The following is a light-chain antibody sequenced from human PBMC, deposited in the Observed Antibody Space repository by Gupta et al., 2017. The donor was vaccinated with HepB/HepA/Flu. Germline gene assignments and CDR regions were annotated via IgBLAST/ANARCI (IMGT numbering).Light chain of an antibody. CDR1: QSVSSY. J-gene: IGKJ5*01. Sequence: EIVLTQSPATLSLSPGERATLSCRASQSVSSYLEWYQQKPGQAPRLLIYDASNRANGSPDRFSGSGSVTDFTLTSSSRETEDFAVYYWQQRSTLHPFGQGTLLEIK. CDR2: DAS. CDR3: QQRSTLHP. V-gene: IGKV3-11*01.